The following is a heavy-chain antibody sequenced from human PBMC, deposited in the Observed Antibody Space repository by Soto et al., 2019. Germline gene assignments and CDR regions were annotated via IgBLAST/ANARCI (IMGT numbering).Heavy chain of an antibody. Sequence: EVQLVESGGGLVQPGGSLRLSCAASGVTFSSYWMHWVRQAPGKGLVWVSRINSDGSSTSYADSVKGRFTISRDNAKNTLYLQMNSLRAEDTAVYYCARDGGYSGYDSVSDAFDIWGQGTMVTVSS. J-gene: IGHJ3*02. V-gene: IGHV3-74*01. CDR2: INSDGSST. CDR1: GVTFSSYW. CDR3: ARDGGYSGYDSVSDAFDI. D-gene: IGHD5-12*01.